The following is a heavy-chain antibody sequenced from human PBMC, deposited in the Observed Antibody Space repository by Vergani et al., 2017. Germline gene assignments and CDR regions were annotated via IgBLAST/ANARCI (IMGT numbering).Heavy chain of an antibody. D-gene: IGHD1/OR15-1a*01. V-gene: IGHV5-51*03. CDR1: GYSFTTYW. Sequence: EVQLVQSGAGVKKPGESLKISCKCSGYSFTTYWIGWVRPMPGKGLEWMGIIYPGDSDTRYSPSFQGQVTISVDKSINTAYLQWNTLKASDTAVYYCGRLRKEQLQPPDYWGQGTLVTVSS. CDR2: IYPGDSDT. J-gene: IGHJ4*02. CDR3: GRLRKEQLQPPDY.